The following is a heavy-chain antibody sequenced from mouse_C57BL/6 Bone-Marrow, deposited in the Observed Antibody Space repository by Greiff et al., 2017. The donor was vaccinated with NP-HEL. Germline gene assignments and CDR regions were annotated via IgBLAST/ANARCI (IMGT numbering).Heavy chain of an antibody. J-gene: IGHJ2*01. CDR2: IDPENGDT. CDR3: TTWGYYLDY. Sequence: EVQLQQSGAELVRPGASVKLSCTASGFNIKDDYMHWVKQRPEQGLEWIGWIDPENGDTEYASKFQGKATITADTSSNTAYLQLSSLTSEDTAVYYCTTWGYYLDYWGQGTTLRVSS. V-gene: IGHV14-4*01. CDR1: GFNIKDDY.